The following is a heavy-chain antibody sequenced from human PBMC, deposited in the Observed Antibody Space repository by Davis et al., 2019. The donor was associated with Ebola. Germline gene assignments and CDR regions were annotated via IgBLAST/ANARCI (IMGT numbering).Heavy chain of an antibody. CDR3: VREGYSSGSAPAFDF. V-gene: IGHV3-30-3*01. CDR2: MSFDGRSK. J-gene: IGHJ3*01. Sequence: GASLKISCAVSGFTFTLSTSIMHWVRQTPGKGLDWVAGMSFDGRSKYYTDSVKGRFSISRDESKNMVYLHMNSLRVEDTAVYHCVREGYSSGSAPAFDFWGRGTLVAVSS. D-gene: IGHD5-18*01. CDR1: GFTFTLSTSI.